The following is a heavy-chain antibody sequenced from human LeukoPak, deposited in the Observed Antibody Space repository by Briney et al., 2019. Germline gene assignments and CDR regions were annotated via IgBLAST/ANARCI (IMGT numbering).Heavy chain of an antibody. D-gene: IGHD2-21*02. J-gene: IGHJ4*02. CDR2: ISRTGTSI. CDR1: GYTFGSYS. CDR3: ARGRDFLYFDY. V-gene: IGHV3-48*04. Sequence: PGGSLRLSCAASGYTFGSYSTNWIRQAPGKGLEWISYISRTGTSIYYADSVKGRFTISRDNAKNSLYLQMNSLRAEDTAVYFCARGRDFLYFDYWGRGTLVTVSS.